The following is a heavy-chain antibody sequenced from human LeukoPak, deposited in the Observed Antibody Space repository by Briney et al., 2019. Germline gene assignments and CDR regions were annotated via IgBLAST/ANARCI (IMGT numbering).Heavy chain of an antibody. CDR1: GFTFSSYS. CDR2: ISSSSSYI. J-gene: IGHJ4*02. Sequence: GGSLRLSCAASGFTFSSYSMNWVRQAPGKGLEWVSSISSSSSYIYYADSVKGRFTISRDNAKNSLYLQMNSLRAEDTAVYYCARDPDSYGPFDYWGQGTLVTVPS. V-gene: IGHV3-21*01. D-gene: IGHD5-18*01. CDR3: ARDPDSYGPFDY.